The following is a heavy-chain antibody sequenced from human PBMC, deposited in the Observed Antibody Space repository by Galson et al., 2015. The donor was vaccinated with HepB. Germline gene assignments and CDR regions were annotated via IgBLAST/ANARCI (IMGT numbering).Heavy chain of an antibody. D-gene: IGHD2-2*01. J-gene: IGHJ5*02. CDR3: ARDQLPGWFDP. V-gene: IGHV3-11*06. Sequence: SLRLSCAASGFTFSDYYMSWIRQAPGKGLEWVSYISSSSSYTNYADSVKGRFTISRDNAKNSLYLQMNSLRAEDTAVYYCARDQLPGWFDPWGQGTLVTVSS. CDR2: ISSSSSYT. CDR1: GFTFSDYY.